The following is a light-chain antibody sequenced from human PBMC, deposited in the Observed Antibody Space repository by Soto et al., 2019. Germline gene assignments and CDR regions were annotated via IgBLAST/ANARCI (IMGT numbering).Light chain of an antibody. V-gene: IGLV2-23*02. CDR3: CSYAGSSTWV. J-gene: IGLJ3*02. CDR1: SSDVGAYNL. Sequence: QSALTQPASVSGSPGQSITISCTGTSSDVGAYNLVSWYQHHPGKAPKLMIYGVSKRPSGLSNRFSGSKSGNTASLTISGLQAEDEADYYCCSYAGSSTWVFGGGTKVTVL. CDR2: GVS.